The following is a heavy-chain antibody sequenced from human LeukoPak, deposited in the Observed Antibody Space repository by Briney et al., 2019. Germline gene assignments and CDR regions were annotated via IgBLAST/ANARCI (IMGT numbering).Heavy chain of an antibody. CDR1: GFTFNTYT. Sequence: GGSLRLSCAASGFTFNTYTMNWVRQAPGKGLEWVSSISSGTSYIYYADSVKGRFTISRDNAKNSLYLQMNSLRAEDTALYHCARKKYDSSGTYFDYWGQGTLVTVSS. J-gene: IGHJ4*02. V-gene: IGHV3-21*04. CDR2: ISSGTSYI. D-gene: IGHD3-22*01. CDR3: ARKKYDSSGTYFDY.